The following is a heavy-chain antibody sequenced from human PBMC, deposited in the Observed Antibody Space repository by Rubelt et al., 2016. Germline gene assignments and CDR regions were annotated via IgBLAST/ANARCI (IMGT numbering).Heavy chain of an antibody. V-gene: IGHV3-30*04. Sequence: AMHWVRQAPGKGLEWVAVISYDGSNKYYADSVKGRFTISRDNSKNTLYLQMNSLRAEDTAVYYCARDMYYDILTGYYLVFWGQGTLVTVSS. J-gene: IGHJ4*02. CDR1: A. D-gene: IGHD3-9*01. CDR3: ARDMYYDILTGYYLVF. CDR2: ISYDGSNK.